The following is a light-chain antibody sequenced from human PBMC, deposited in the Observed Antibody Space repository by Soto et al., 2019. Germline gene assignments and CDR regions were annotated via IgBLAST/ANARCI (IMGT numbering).Light chain of an antibody. V-gene: IGLV2-14*01. CDR3: SSYTSSSTLRV. CDR2: EVS. Sequence: QSALTQPASVSGSPGQSITISCTGTSSDVGGYNYVSWYQQHPGKAPKLMMYEVSNRPSGVSNRFSGSKSGNTASLTSSGLQAEDEADYDCSSYTSSSTLRVFGTGTKVNVL. J-gene: IGLJ1*01. CDR1: SSDVGGYNY.